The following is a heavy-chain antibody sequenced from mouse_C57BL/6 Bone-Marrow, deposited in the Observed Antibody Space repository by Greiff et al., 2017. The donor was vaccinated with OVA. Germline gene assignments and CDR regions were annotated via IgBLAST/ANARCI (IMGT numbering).Heavy chain of an antibody. CDR1: GFNIKDYY. D-gene: IGHD2-3*01. CDR2: IDPEDGDT. J-gene: IGHJ3*01. V-gene: IGHV14-1*01. Sequence: EVQLQQSGAELVRPGASVKLSCTASGFNIKDYYMHWVKQRPEQGLEWIGRIDPEDGDTEYAPKFQGKATMTADTSSNTAYLQLSSLTSKDTAVYYCTTDDGYYVLFAYWGQGTLVTVSA. CDR3: TTDDGYYVLFAY.